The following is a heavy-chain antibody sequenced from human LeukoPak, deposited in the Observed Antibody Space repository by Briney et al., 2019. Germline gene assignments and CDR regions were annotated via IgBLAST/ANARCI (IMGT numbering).Heavy chain of an antibody. V-gene: IGHV4-34*01. CDR3: TRGKPETVFDY. Sequence: PGGSLRLSCAASGFMFSSSEMTWVRQGPGMGLEWIGEINHRGSMNYKSSLKSRVTISLDTSKKQFSLKLTSVTAADTAVYYCTRGKPETVFDYWGQGTLVTVSS. J-gene: IGHJ4*02. CDR1: GFMFSSSE. D-gene: IGHD2-21*02. CDR2: INHRGSM.